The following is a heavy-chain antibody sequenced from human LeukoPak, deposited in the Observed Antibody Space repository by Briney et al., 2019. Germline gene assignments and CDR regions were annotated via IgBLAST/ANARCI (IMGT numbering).Heavy chain of an antibody. J-gene: IGHJ4*02. CDR2: ISWNSGSI. CDR1: GFTFDDYA. V-gene: IGHV3-9*01. CDR3: ARGPPNWGFDY. Sequence: GGSLRLSCTASGFTFDDYAMHWVRQAPGKGLEWVSGISWNSGSIGYADSVKGRFTLSRDNAKNSLYLQMNSLRAEDTAVYYCARGPPNWGFDYWGPGTLVTVSS. D-gene: IGHD7-27*01.